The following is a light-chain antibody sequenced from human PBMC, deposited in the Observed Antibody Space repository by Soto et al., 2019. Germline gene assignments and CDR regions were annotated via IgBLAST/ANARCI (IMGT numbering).Light chain of an antibody. Sequence: DIVMTQSPATLSLSPGERVTLSCRASQSVTSNYLSWYQQKPGQAPRLLLYGASTRATGIPARFSGSGSGTDFTLTISSLQPEDCAVYYCQQDYNLPITFGQGTRLEIK. CDR3: QQDYNLPIT. CDR2: GAS. CDR1: QSVTSNY. J-gene: IGKJ5*01. V-gene: IGKV3D-7*01.